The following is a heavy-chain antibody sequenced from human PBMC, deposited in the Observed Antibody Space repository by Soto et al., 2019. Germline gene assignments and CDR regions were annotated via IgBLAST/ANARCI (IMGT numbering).Heavy chain of an antibody. J-gene: IGHJ6*03. CDR3: ARESSVPTAIAGTLGSYHYYYYVDV. CDR1: GGSISSGGYY. V-gene: IGHV4-31*03. CDR2: IYNSDST. Sequence: QVQLQESGPGLVNPSQTLSLICTVSGGSISSGGYYWNWIRQYPGKGLERIGYIYNSDSTHYNPSLMSRITILLATSQNQFSLEVSSVTAADTAVYYCARESSVPTAIAGTLGSYHYYYYVDVWGKGTTVTVSS. D-gene: IGHD5-12*01.